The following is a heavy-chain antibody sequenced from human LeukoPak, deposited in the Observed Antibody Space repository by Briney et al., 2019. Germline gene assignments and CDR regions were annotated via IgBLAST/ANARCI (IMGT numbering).Heavy chain of an antibody. V-gene: IGHV3-23*01. D-gene: IGHD3-10*01. Sequence: GGSLRLSCAASGFTFSSYAMSWVRQAPGKGLEWVSTISGSGGSTYYADSVKGRFTISRDNSKNTLYLQMNSLRAEDTAVYYCAKCGDYYYYYMDVWGKGTTVTISS. CDR3: AKCGDYYYYYMDV. CDR1: GFTFSSYA. J-gene: IGHJ6*03. CDR2: ISGSGGST.